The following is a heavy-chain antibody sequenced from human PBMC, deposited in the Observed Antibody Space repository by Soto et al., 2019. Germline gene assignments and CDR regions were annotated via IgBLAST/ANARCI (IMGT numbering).Heavy chain of an antibody. CDR1: GFTFSSYA. Sequence: GSLRLSCAASGFTFSSYAMSWVRQAPGKGLEWVSAISGSGGSTYYADSVKGRLTISRDNSKNTLYLQMNSLRAEDTAVYYCAKDPVGPLYCYGMDVWGQGTTVTVSS. D-gene: IGHD1-26*01. V-gene: IGHV3-23*01. CDR3: AKDPVGPLYCYGMDV. J-gene: IGHJ6*02. CDR2: ISGSGGST.